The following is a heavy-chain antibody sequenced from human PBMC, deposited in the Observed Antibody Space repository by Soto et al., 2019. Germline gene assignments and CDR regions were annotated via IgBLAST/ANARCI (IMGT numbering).Heavy chain of an antibody. CDR1: GFTFSSYG. Sequence: GGSLRLSCAASGFTFSSYGMHWVRQAPGKGLEWVAVIWYDGSNKYYADSVKGRFTISRDNSKNTLYLQMNSLRAEDTAVYYCARALQRGYSYGYFDYWGQGTLVTVSS. V-gene: IGHV3-33*01. J-gene: IGHJ4*02. CDR3: ARALQRGYSYGYFDY. CDR2: IWYDGSNK. D-gene: IGHD5-18*01.